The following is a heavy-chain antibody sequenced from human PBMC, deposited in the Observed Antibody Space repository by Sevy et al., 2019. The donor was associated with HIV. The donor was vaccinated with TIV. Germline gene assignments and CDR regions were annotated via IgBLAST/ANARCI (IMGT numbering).Heavy chain of an antibody. CDR1: GFTFSSYA. V-gene: IGHV3-23*01. D-gene: IGHD6-19*01. Sequence: GGSLRLSCAASGFTFSSYAMSWVRQAPGKGLEWVSAISGSGGSTYYADSVKGRFTISRDNSKNTLYLQMNSLRAEDTAVYYCVTHSRIPGIAVAGTFDYWGQGTLVTVSS. CDR2: ISGSGGST. J-gene: IGHJ4*02. CDR3: VTHSRIPGIAVAGTFDY.